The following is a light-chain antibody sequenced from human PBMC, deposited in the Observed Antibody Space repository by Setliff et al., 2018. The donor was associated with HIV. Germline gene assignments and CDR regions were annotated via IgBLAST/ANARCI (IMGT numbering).Light chain of an antibody. CDR3: CSYAGSYTFGYV. Sequence: QSALTQPRSVSGSPGQSVTISCTGTSSDVGGYKYVSWYQQHPGKAPKLMIYDVSKRPSGVPDRFSGSKSVNTASLTISGLQAEDEADYYCCSYAGSYTFGYVFGTGTKVTVL. CDR1: SSDVGGYKY. CDR2: DVS. J-gene: IGLJ1*01. V-gene: IGLV2-11*01.